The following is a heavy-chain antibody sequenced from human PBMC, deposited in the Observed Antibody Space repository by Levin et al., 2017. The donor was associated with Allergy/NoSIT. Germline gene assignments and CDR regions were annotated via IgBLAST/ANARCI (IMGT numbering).Heavy chain of an antibody. J-gene: IGHJ4*02. CDR1: GFTFSSYW. CDR2: LKQDGSEK. V-gene: IGHV3-7*04. D-gene: IGHD2-2*01. Sequence: GESLKISCAASGFTFSSYWMSWVRQAPGKGLEWVANLKQDGSEKYYVDSVKGRFTISRDNAENSLYLQMNSLRAEDTAVYYCAGVRGGASTSAAFDYWGQGTLVTVSS. CDR3: AGVRGGASTSAAFDY.